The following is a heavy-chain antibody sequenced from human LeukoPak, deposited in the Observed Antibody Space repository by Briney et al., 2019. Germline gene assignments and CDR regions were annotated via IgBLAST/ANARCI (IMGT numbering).Heavy chain of an antibody. V-gene: IGHV3-11*04. D-gene: IGHD5-18*01. J-gene: IGHJ4*02. CDR3: AIGFRCGYSYGYNFDY. Sequence: PGGSLRLSCAASGFTFSDYYMSWLRQAPGKGLEWVSYISSSCSTIYYADSVKGRFTISRDNAKNSLYLQMNSLRAEDTAVYYCAIGFRCGYSYGYNFDYWGQGTLVTVSS. CDR2: ISSSCSTI. CDR1: GFTFSDYY.